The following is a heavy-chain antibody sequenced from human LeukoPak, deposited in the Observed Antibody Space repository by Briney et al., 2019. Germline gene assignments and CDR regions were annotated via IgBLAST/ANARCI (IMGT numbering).Heavy chain of an antibody. CDR3: AKDLDYDSSGSFDY. Sequence: GGSLRLSCAASGFTFSSYAMSWVRQAPGKGLEWVSAISGSGGSTYYADSVKGRFTISRDNSKNTLYLQMNSLRAEDTAVYYCAKDLDYDSSGSFDYWGQEPWSPSPQ. V-gene: IGHV3-23*01. J-gene: IGHJ4*01. CDR2: ISGSGGST. CDR1: GFTFSSYA. D-gene: IGHD3-22*01.